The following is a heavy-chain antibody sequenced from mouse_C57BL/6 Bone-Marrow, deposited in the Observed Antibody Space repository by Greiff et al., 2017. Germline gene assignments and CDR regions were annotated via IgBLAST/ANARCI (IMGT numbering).Heavy chain of an antibody. CDR1: GFTFSSYA. V-gene: IGHV5-4*03. D-gene: IGHD1-1*01. CDR2: ISDGGSYT. Sequence: EVKLMESGGGLVKPGGSLKLSCAASGFTFSSYAMSWVRQTPEKRLEWVATISDGGSYTYYPDNVKGRFTISRDNAKNNLYLQMSHLKSEDTAMYYCARARCGTTVIDPYYFDYWGQGTTLTVSS. CDR3: ARARCGTTVIDPYYFDY. J-gene: IGHJ2*01.